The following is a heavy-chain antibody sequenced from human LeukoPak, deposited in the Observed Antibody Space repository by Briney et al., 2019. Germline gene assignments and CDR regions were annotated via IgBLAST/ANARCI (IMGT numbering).Heavy chain of an antibody. V-gene: IGHV4-34*01. CDR2: INHSGST. Sequence: SETLSLTCVVSSGSFSGYYWSWIRQPPGKGLEWIGEINHSGSTNYNPSLKSRVTISVDTSKKQFSLKVNSVTAADTAVYYCARALALPPGVVVGAPHYFDRWGQGTLVTVSS. CDR3: ARALALPPGVVVGAPHYFDR. CDR1: SGSFSGYY. D-gene: IGHD2-15*01. J-gene: IGHJ5*02.